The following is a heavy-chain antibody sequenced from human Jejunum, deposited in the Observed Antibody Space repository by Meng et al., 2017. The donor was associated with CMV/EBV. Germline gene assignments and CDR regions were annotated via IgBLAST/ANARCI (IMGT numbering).Heavy chain of an antibody. CDR3: ARARATARGMNWFDP. D-gene: IGHD1-1*01. J-gene: IGHJ5*02. V-gene: IGHV3-48*02. Sequence: FTFSQFWMSWVRQAPGKGLEWVSYISSESNTIIYADSVKGRFTISRDNAKNSLYLQMNSLRDEDTAVYYCARARATARGMNWFDPWGQGTLVTVSS. CDR1: FTFSQFW. CDR2: ISSESNTI.